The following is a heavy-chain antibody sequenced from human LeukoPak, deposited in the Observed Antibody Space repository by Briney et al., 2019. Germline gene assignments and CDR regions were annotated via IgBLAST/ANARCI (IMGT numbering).Heavy chain of an antibody. CDR2: ISSSGSTI. D-gene: IGHD3-10*02. CDR1: GFTFSSYE. J-gene: IGHJ6*03. CDR3: AELGITMIGGV. Sequence: GGSLRLSCAASGFTFSSYEMNWVRQAPGKGLEWVSYISSSGSTIYYAGSVKGRFTISRENAKNSLYLQMNSLRADDTAVYYCAELGITMIGGVWGKGTTVTLS. V-gene: IGHV3-48*03.